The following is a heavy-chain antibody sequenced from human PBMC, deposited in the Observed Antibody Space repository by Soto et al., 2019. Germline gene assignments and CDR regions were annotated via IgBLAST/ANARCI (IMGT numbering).Heavy chain of an antibody. D-gene: IGHD3-16*01. CDR2: ISGSSGNA. CDR1: GYTFTKYG. CDR3: AREMAGLGGEYDY. V-gene: IGHV1-18*01. J-gene: IGHJ4*02. Sequence: QVQLVRTGAEVKNPGASVKVSCKTSGYTFTKYGVSWVRQAPGQGLEWMGWISGSSGNANYAEKVQGRITLTTDTSTSTAYIELRSLRSDDTAVYYCAREMAGLGGEYDYWGQGTLVTVSS.